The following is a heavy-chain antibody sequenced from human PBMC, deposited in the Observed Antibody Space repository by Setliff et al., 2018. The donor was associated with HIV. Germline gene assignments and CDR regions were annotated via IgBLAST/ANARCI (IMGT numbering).Heavy chain of an antibody. Sequence: ASVKVSCKASGGTFSTYAISWVRQAPGQGLEWMGWINPNSSDTNYAQKFQGRVTMTRDTSISTAYMDLNSLRAEDTAFYYCVKDRGAWLQGTFDYWGQGTLVTVSS. CDR3: VKDRGAWLQGTFDY. V-gene: IGHV1-2*02. D-gene: IGHD5-12*01. J-gene: IGHJ4*02. CDR2: INPNSSDT. CDR1: GGTFSTYA.